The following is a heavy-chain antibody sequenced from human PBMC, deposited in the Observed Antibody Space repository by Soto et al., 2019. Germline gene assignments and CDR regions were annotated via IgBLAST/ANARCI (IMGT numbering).Heavy chain of an antibody. J-gene: IGHJ4*02. CDR3: ARGTGYCSGGSCYSDY. CDR1: GGSISSSNW. Sequence: SETLSLTCAVSGGSISSSNWWSWVRQPPGKGLEWIGEIYHSGSTNYNPSLKSRVTISVDKSKNQFSLKLSSVTAADTAVYYCARGTGYCSGGSCYSDYWGQGTLVTVSS. V-gene: IGHV4-4*02. D-gene: IGHD2-15*01. CDR2: IYHSGST.